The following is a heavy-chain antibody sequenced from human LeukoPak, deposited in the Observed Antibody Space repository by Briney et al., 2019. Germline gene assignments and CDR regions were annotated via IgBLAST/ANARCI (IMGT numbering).Heavy chain of an antibody. CDR1: GFTFSSYG. Sequence: GGSLRLSCAASGFTFSSYGMHWVRQAPGKGLEWAAFIRYDGSNKYYADSVKGRFTISRDNSKNTLYLQMNSLRAEDTAVYYCAKDQRGIAVAGTADYWGQGTLVTVSS. D-gene: IGHD6-19*01. CDR2: IRYDGSNK. CDR3: AKDQRGIAVAGTADY. V-gene: IGHV3-30*02. J-gene: IGHJ4*02.